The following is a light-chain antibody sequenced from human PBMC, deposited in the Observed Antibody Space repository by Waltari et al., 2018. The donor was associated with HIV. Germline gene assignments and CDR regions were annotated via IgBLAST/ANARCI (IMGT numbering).Light chain of an antibody. CDR2: EEN. J-gene: IGLJ1*01. CDR1: RSNSADNF. Sequence: QSVLTQPPSRSPASAPSVTSPFSASRSNSADNFVAWYHQDPGTSPKLLIYEENKRPSGTPDRFSGSKSGTSATLGITGLQTGDEADYYCGTWDNSLSGSVFGTGTKVTVL. V-gene: IGLV1-51*02. CDR3: GTWDNSLSGSV.